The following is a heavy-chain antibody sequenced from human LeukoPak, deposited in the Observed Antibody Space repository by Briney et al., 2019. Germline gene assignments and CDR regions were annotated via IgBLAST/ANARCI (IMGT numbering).Heavy chain of an antibody. CDR3: ARVRTVDYDAFDI. Sequence: PGGSLRLSCAASGFTFSSYRMNWVRQAPGKGLEWVSYISSSSSTIYYADSVKGRFTISRDNAKNSLYLQMNSLRAEDTAVYYCARVRTVDYDAFDIWGQGTMVTVSS. CDR1: GFTFSSYR. J-gene: IGHJ3*02. V-gene: IGHV3-48*01. D-gene: IGHD4-11*01. CDR2: ISSSSSTI.